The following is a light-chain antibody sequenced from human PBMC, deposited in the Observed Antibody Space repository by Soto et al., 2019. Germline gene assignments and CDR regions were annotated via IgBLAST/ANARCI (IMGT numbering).Light chain of an antibody. Sequence: EIVMTQSPPTLSVSPGERTTLSCRASQSVSTTYLPWYQQKPGQAPRLPTYGASSRATGVPARFSATGSETDSTLTISGLQSEDSAVYFCQQYNNWPFSFGQGTDWRL. CDR3: QQYNNWPFS. J-gene: IGKJ5*01. V-gene: IGKV3-15*01. CDR1: QSVSTTY. CDR2: GAS.